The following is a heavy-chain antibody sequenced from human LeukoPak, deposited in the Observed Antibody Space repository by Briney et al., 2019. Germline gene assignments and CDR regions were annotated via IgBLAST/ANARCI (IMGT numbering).Heavy chain of an antibody. CDR1: GGSISSGDYY. CDR2: IYYSGST. CDR3: ATQTGVYYDFWSGYDYYFDY. J-gene: IGHJ4*02. V-gene: IGHV4-30-4*01. Sequence: SETLSLTCSVSGGSISSGDYYWSWVRQPPGKGLEWIGYIYYSGSTYYNPSLKSRVTISVDTSKNQFSLKLSSVTAADTAVYYCATQTGVYYDFWSGYDYYFDYWGQGTLVTVSS. D-gene: IGHD3-3*01.